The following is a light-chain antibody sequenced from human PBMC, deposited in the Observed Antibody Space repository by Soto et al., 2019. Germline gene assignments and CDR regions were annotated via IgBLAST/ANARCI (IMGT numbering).Light chain of an antibody. Sequence: EIVMTQSPATLSVSPGERATLSCRASQSVSSNLAWYQQKPGQAPRLLIYGASTRATGIPARFSGSGSGTEFTLTISSPQSEDFAVYYCQQYNNWPRTFGKGT. CDR3: QQYNNWPRT. CDR2: GAS. J-gene: IGKJ1*01. V-gene: IGKV3-15*01. CDR1: QSVSSN.